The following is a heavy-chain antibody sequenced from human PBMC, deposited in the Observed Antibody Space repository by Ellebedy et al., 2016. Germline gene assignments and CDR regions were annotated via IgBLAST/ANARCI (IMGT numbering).Heavy chain of an antibody. CDR1: GYTFTRYE. Sequence: ASVQVSCKASGYTFTRYEINWVRQATGQGLEWMGWMNPNSGNTGYAQKLQGRVTMTRNTAKSTAYMELSSLRPEDTAVYYCARGRDYWGQGTLVTVSS. CDR2: MNPNSGNT. V-gene: IGHV1-8*01. J-gene: IGHJ4*02. CDR3: ARGRDY.